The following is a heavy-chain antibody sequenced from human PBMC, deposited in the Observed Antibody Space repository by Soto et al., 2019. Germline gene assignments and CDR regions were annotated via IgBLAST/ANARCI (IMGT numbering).Heavy chain of an antibody. V-gene: IGHV5-51*01. D-gene: IGHD6-19*01. CDR2: IYPGDSDT. CDR3: ARWYSSGLYYLDY. CDR1: GYSFTSYW. J-gene: IGHJ4*02. Sequence: GDSLKISCKGSGYSFTSYWIAWVRQMPGKGLECMGIIYPGDSDTRYSPSFQGQVTISADKSSAYLQWNSLEASDTAMYFCARWYSSGLYYLDYWGQGTLVTVYS.